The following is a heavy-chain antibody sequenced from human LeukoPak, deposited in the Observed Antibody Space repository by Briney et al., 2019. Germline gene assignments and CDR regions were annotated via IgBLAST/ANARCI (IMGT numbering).Heavy chain of an antibody. J-gene: IGHJ4*02. Sequence: ASVKVSCKASGYTFTSYYMHWVRQAPGQGLEWMGIINPSGGSTSYAQKFQGRVTMTRDTSTSTVYMELSSLRSEDTAVYYCARDTLSYYDFWSGQAEYYFDYWGQGTLVTVSS. CDR2: INPSGGST. CDR3: ARDTLSYYDFWSGQAEYYFDY. CDR1: GYTFTSYY. D-gene: IGHD3-3*01. V-gene: IGHV1-46*03.